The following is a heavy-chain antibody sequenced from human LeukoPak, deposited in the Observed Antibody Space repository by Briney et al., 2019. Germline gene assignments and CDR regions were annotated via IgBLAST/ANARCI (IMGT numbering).Heavy chain of an antibody. J-gene: IGHJ4*02. Sequence: GGSLRLSCAASGFTVSSNYMSWVRQAPGKGLEWVSVIYSGGSTYYADSVKGRFTISRDNSKNTLYLQMNSLRAEDTAVYYCAMGEDDILTGYYDYWGQGTLVTVSS. CDR1: GFTVSSNY. CDR3: AMGEDDILTGYYDY. CDR2: IYSGGST. D-gene: IGHD3-9*01. V-gene: IGHV3-53*01.